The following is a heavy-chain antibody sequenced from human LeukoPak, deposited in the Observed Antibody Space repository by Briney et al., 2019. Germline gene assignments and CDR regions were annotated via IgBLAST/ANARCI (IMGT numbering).Heavy chain of an antibody. CDR3: TSLLGYCTNDVCYNY. CDR2: IRYDGSNK. CDR1: EFTFSSYG. Sequence: GGSLRLSCAASEFTFSSYGMHWVRQAPGKGLEWVAFIRYDGSNKYYADSVKGRFTISRDNSKNTLYLQMNSLRAEDTAVYYCTSLLGYCTNDVCYNYWGQGTLVTVSS. V-gene: IGHV3-30*02. D-gene: IGHD2-8*01. J-gene: IGHJ4*02.